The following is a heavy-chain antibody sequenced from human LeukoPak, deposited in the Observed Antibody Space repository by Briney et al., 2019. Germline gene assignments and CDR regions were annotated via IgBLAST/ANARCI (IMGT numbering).Heavy chain of an antibody. J-gene: IGHJ4*02. V-gene: IGHV4-59*01. Sequence: PETLSLTCTVSGGSISSYYWTWIRQPPGKGLEWIGDIYYSGSTNYNPSLKSRVTISVDTSKNQFSLKLSSVTAADTAVYYCARGVSGGSPDWGQGTLVTVSS. D-gene: IGHD1-26*01. CDR2: IYYSGST. CDR3: ARGVSGGSPD. CDR1: GGSISSYY.